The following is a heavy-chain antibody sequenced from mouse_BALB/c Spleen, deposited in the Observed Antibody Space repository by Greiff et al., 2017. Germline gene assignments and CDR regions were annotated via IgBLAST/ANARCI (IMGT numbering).Heavy chain of an antibody. V-gene: IGHV6-6*02. J-gene: IGHJ2*01. Sequence: EVKVVESGGGLVQPGGSMKLSCVASGFTFSSYWMSWVRQSPEKGLEWVAEIRLKSDNYATHYAESVKGKFTISRDDSKSRLYLQMNSLRAEDTGIYYCVTGDFDYWGQGTTLTVSS. CDR2: IRLKSDNYAT. D-gene: IGHD4-1*01. CDR3: VTGDFDY. CDR1: GFTFSSYW.